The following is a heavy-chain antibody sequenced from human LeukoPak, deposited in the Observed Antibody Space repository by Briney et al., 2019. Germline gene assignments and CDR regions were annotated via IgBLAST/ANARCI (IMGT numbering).Heavy chain of an antibody. CDR2: ISAYNGNT. CDR3: ARDYYDSSGGAFDI. V-gene: IGHV1-18*01. J-gene: IGHJ3*02. Sequence: ASVKVSCKASGYTFTSYDINWVRQAPGQGLEWMGWISAYNGNTNYAQKLQGRVTMTTDTSTSTAYMELRSLRSDDTAVYYCARDYYDSSGGAFDIWGQGTMVTVSS. CDR1: GYTFTSYD. D-gene: IGHD3-22*01.